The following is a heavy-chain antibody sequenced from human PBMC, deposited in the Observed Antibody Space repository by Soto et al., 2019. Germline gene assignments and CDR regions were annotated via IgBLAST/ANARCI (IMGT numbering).Heavy chain of an antibody. D-gene: IGHD4-17*01. V-gene: IGHV3-64D*08. J-gene: IGHJ4*02. CDR2: INSNGRST. CDR1: GFPFSEYA. Sequence: GGSLRLSCSASGFPFSEYAIHWVRQAPGKGLEYVSAINSNGRSTYFADAVRGRFTISRDNFKNTVYLQMSSLRSDDTATYYCMKEMFTVTSAFDYWGQGTLVTVSS. CDR3: MKEMFTVTSAFDY.